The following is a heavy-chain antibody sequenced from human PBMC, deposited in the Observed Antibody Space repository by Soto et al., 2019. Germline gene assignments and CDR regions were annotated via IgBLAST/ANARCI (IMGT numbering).Heavy chain of an antibody. V-gene: IGHV3-23*01. CDR3: AQMDTMTTSAFDV. J-gene: IGHJ3*01. CDR2: ISSGGPTI. CDR1: GFNFNIYA. Sequence: EGQLLESGGGLVMPGGSLRLSCVGSGFNFNIYAMTWVRQPPGKGLEWVSAISSGGPTIYYADSVKGRFTVSRDNSRKTVYLQMNSLRAEDTGMYFCAQMDTMTTSAFDVWGQGTLVTVSS.